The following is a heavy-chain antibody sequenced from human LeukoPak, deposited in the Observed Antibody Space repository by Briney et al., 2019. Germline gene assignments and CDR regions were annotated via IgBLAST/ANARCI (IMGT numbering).Heavy chain of an antibody. J-gene: IGHJ4*02. V-gene: IGHV3-11*04. CDR1: GFTFSDYH. D-gene: IGHD3-22*01. CDR3: AKTHYDSSGYYPEEIFDY. Sequence: GGSLRLSCAASGFTFSDYHVNWVRQAPGKGLEWVSYISGSGNTIYYEDSVRGRFTISRDNAKNSLYLQMNSLRAEDTAVYFCAKTHYDSSGYYPEEIFDYWGQGTLVTVSS. CDR2: ISGSGNTI.